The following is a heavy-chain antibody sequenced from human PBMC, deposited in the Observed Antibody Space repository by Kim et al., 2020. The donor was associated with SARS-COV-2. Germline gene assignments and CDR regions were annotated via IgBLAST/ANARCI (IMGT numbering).Heavy chain of an antibody. CDR3: ARSLLWFGEILAGPPWEWFDP. CDR1: GGSISSYY. CDR2: IYDSGST. D-gene: IGHD3-10*01. V-gene: IGHV4-59*01. J-gene: IGHJ5*02. Sequence: SETLSLTCTVSGGSISSYYWSWIRQPPGKGLEWIGYIYDSGSTNYNPSLKSRVTISVDTSKNQFSLKLSSVTAADTAVYYCARSLLWFGEILAGPPWEWFDPWGQGTLVTVSS.